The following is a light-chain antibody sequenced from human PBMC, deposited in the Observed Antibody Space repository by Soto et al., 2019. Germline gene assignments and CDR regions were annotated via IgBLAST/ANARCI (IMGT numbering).Light chain of an antibody. Sequence: ASGSPGQSVAISCTGTSSDVGGYNYVSWYQQHPGKAPKLMIYEVNKRPSGVPDRFSGSKSGNTASLTVSGLQAEDEADYYCSSYAGSSNVFGTGTKVTV. J-gene: IGLJ1*01. CDR2: EVN. CDR3: SSYAGSSNV. V-gene: IGLV2-8*01. CDR1: SSDVGGYNY.